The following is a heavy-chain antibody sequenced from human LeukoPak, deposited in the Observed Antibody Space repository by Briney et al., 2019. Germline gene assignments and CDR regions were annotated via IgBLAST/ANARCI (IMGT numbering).Heavy chain of an antibody. J-gene: IGHJ6*03. V-gene: IGHV3-48*03. Sequence: GGSLRLSCAASGFTFSSYEMNWVRRAPGKGLEWVSYISSSGSTIYYADSVKGRFTISRDNAKNSLFLQIYSLRAEDTAVYYCARVLRYCSGGNCYSGGLGYMDVWGKGTTVTISS. CDR3: ARVLRYCSGGNCYSGGLGYMDV. CDR2: ISSSGSTI. CDR1: GFTFSSYE. D-gene: IGHD2-15*01.